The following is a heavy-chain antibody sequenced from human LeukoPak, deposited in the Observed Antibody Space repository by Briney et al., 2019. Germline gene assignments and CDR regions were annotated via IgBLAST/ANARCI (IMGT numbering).Heavy chain of an antibody. D-gene: IGHD3-10*01. J-gene: IGHJ5*02. CDR2: MNPNSGNT. CDR1: GYTFTSYD. V-gene: IGHV1-8*01. Sequence: ASVKASCKASGYTFTSYDINWVRQATGQGLEWMGWMNPNSGNTGYAQKFQGRVTMTRDTSISTAYMELSSLRSEDTAVYYCARTMVRGVIDGFDPWGQGTLVTVSS. CDR3: ARTMVRGVIDGFDP.